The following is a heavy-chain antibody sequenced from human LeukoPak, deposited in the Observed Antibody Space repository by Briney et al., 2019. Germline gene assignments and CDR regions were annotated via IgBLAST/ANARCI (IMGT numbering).Heavy chain of an antibody. D-gene: IGHD2-2*02. Sequence: SVKVSCKASGFTFTSSAMQWVRQARGQRLEWIGWIVVGSGNTNYAQKFQERVTITRDMSTSTAYMELSSLRAEDTAVYYCAKDRPVGCSSTSCYTGIFDYWGQGTLVTVSS. CDR1: GFTFTSSA. CDR2: IVVGSGNT. V-gene: IGHV1-58*02. J-gene: IGHJ4*02. CDR3: AKDRPVGCSSTSCYTGIFDY.